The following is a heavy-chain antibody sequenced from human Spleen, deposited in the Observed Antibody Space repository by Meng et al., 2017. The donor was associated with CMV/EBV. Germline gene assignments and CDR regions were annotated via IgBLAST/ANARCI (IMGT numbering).Heavy chain of an antibody. V-gene: IGHV1-18*01. D-gene: IGHD3-3*01. CDR1: GYTFINHD. CDR2: ISVYHGNT. CDR3: ARGDLRAWFDP. J-gene: IGHJ5*02. Sequence: ASVKVSCKAFGYTFINHDINWVRQAAGQGLEWMGWISVYHGNTKYAQKFQGRVTVTTDTSTSTAYMEMTGLKSDDTAVYYCARGDLRAWFDPWGQGTLVTVSS.